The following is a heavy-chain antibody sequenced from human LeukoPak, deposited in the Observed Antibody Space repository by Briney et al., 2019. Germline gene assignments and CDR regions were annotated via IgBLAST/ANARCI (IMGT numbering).Heavy chain of an antibody. J-gene: IGHJ5*02. V-gene: IGHV4-31*03. D-gene: IGHD2-2*01. CDR1: GGSISSGGYY. CDR3: GREDCTGTRCLFDP. Sequence: SETLSLTCTVSGGSISSGGYYWSWIRQHPGKGLEWIGYIYYSGSTYYNPSLKSRVTISVDTSKNQFSLKLSSVTAADTAVYYCGREDCTGTRCLFDPWGQGILVTVSS. CDR2: IYYSGST.